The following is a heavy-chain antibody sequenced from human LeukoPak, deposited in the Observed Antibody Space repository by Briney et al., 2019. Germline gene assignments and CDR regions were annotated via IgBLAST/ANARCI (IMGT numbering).Heavy chain of an antibody. CDR3: ARAAGVPADMDV. V-gene: IGHV1-8*01. J-gene: IGHJ6*03. Sequence: ASVKVFCKASGYTFTSYDINWVRQATGQGLEWMGWMNPNSGNTGYAQKFQGRVTMTRNTSISTAYMELSSLRSEDTAVYYCARAAGVPADMDVWGKGTTVTVSS. CDR1: GYTFTSYD. CDR2: MNPNSGNT. D-gene: IGHD2-2*01.